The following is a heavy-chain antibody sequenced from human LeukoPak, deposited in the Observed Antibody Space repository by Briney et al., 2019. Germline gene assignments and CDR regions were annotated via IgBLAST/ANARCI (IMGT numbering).Heavy chain of an antibody. Sequence: GRSLRLSCAASGFTFSSYGMHWVRQAPGRGLEWVAVIWYDGSKEYYPDSVKGRFTISRDNPKNTIYLQMTSLRAEDTAVYYCVRDGSTTITAFDIWGQGTMVTVSS. CDR1: GFTFSSYG. D-gene: IGHD5-24*01. CDR2: IWYDGSKE. J-gene: IGHJ3*02. V-gene: IGHV3-33*01. CDR3: VRDGSTTITAFDI.